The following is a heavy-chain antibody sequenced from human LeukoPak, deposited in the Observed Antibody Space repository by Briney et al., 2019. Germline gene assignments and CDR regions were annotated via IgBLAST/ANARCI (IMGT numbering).Heavy chain of an antibody. D-gene: IGHD5-24*01. CDR1: GGTLSSYA. V-gene: IGHV1-69*05. CDR3: ARGADEIKPATTRTYRFYFDY. J-gene: IGHJ4*02. CDR2: IIPIFGTA. Sequence: ASVKVSCKASGGTLSSYAISWVRQAPGQGLEWMGGIIPIFGTANYAQKFQGRVTITTDESTSTAYMELSSLRSEDTAVYYCARGADEIKPATTRTYRFYFDYWGQGTLVTVSS.